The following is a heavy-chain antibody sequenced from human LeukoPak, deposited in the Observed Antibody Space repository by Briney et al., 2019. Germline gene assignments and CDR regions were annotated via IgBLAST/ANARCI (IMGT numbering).Heavy chain of an antibody. CDR1: GYTFTSYA. D-gene: IGHD3-22*01. V-gene: IGHV1-3*01. CDR2: INAGNGNT. CDR3: ARSARYDNFDY. J-gene: IGHJ4*02. Sequence: VASVKVSCKASGYTFTSYAMHWVRQAPGQRLEWMGWINAGNGNTKYSQKFQGRVTITRDTSASTAYMELSSLRPEDTAVYYCARSARYDNFDYWGQGTLVTVSS.